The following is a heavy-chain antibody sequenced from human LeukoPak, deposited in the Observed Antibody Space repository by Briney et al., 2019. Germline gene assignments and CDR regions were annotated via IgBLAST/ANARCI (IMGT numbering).Heavy chain of an antibody. CDR2: IYWDDDK. J-gene: IGHJ4*02. D-gene: IGHD6-19*01. CDR3: AHSHSSGYVARGYYFDY. Sequence: SGPTLVNPTQTLTLTCTFSGFSLSTSGVGVGWIRQPPGKALEWLALIYWDDDKRYSPSLKSRLTITKDTSKNQVVLTMTNMDPVDTATYYCAHSHSSGYVARGYYFDYWGQGTLVTVSS. CDR1: GFSLSTSGVG. V-gene: IGHV2-5*02.